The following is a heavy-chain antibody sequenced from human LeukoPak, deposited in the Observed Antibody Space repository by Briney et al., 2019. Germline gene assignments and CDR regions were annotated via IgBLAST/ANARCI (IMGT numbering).Heavy chain of an antibody. CDR2: ISSSSSTI. J-gene: IGHJ6*02. Sequence: GGSLRLSCAASGFTFSSYSMTWVRQAPGKGLEWVSYISSSSSTIYYADSVKGRFTISRDNAKNSLYLQMNSLRDEDTAVYYCARDPRSAPDGGFDYYYGMDVWGQGTTVTVSS. CDR3: ARDPRSAPDGGFDYYYGMDV. D-gene: IGHD3-16*01. V-gene: IGHV3-48*02. CDR1: GFTFSSYS.